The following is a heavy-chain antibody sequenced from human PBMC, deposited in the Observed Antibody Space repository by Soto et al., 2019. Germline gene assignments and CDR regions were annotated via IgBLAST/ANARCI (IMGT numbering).Heavy chain of an antibody. CDR3: ARTPASGTLDP. J-gene: IGHJ5*02. CDR1: GYSVSSNSAA. Sequence: SQTLSLTCAISGYSVSSNSAAWNCIRQSPSRGLEWPGRTYFRSKWYNDYALSVKSRITINPDTSKNQFSLQLNSVTPEDTAVYYCARTPASGTLDPWGQGTLVTVSS. D-gene: IGHD6-13*01. V-gene: IGHV6-1*01. CDR2: TYFRSKWYN.